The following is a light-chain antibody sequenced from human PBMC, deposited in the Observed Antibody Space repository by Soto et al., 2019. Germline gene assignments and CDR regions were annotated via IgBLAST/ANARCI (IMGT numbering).Light chain of an antibody. CDR1: QSVNNN. Sequence: EIVMTQSPATLSVSPGERATLSCRASQSVNNNLAWYQQNPGQAPRLLMYDASTRATGIPARFSGSGSGTDFPLTISSLQSEDFAFYYCQQYNNWPWTFGQGTKVEIK. CDR2: DAS. V-gene: IGKV3-15*01. CDR3: QQYNNWPWT. J-gene: IGKJ1*01.